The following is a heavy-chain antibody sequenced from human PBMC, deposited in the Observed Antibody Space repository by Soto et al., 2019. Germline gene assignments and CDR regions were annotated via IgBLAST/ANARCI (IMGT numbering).Heavy chain of an antibody. CDR1: GFTFSSYG. CDR2: IWYDGSNK. V-gene: IGHV3-33*01. Sequence: QVQLVKSGGGVVEPGRSLKLSCAASGFTFSSYGMHWVRQAPGKGLEWVAVIWYDGSNKYYADSVKGRFTISRDNSQNTLYLQMNSLRAEDTAVYYCARDGPHYGDYAFDLWGRGTLVTVSS. D-gene: IGHD4-17*01. CDR3: ARDGPHYGDYAFDL. J-gene: IGHJ2*01.